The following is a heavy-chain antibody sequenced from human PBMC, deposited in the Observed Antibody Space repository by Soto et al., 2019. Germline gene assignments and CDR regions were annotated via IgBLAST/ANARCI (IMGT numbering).Heavy chain of an antibody. CDR2: ISYSGST. J-gene: IGHJ6*02. Sequence: PSETLSLTCTVSGGSISSGDYYWSWIRQPPGKGLEWIGYISYSGSTYYNPSLKSRVTFSVDTSKNQFSLKLSSMTAADTAVYYCATHIPPYGDYVLFSGSPNDYGMDVWGQGTTVTVSS. CDR3: ATHIPPYGDYVLFSGSPNDYGMDV. D-gene: IGHD4-17*01. V-gene: IGHV4-30-4*01. CDR1: GGSISSGDYY.